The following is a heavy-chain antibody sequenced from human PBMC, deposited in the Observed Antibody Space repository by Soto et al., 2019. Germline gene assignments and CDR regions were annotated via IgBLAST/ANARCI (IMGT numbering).Heavy chain of an antibody. CDR2: VYYTGTT. CDR3: ARGRLSSKAYYYYGMDV. V-gene: IGHV4-59*08. J-gene: IGHJ6*02. CDR1: GGSINNYY. D-gene: IGHD3-16*02. Sequence: SETLSLTCTVSGGSINNYYWTWIRKPPGKGLEWIGYVYYTGTTSHNPSLKSRVTISVDTSKNQFSLKLSSVTAADTAVYYCARGRLSSKAYYYYGMDVWGQGTTVTVSS.